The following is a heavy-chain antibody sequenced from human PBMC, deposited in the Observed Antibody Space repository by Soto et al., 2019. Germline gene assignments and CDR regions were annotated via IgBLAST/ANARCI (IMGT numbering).Heavy chain of an antibody. V-gene: IGHV1-46*03. CDR2: INPSGGST. D-gene: IGHD6-6*01. CDR3: ARDIGYYSSSSPDYYYYMDV. Sequence: ASVKVSCKASGYTFTSYYMHWVRQAPGQGLEWMGIINPSGGSTSYAQKFQGRVTMTRDTSTSTVYMELSSLRSEDTAVYYCARDIGYYSSSSPDYYYYMDVWGKGTTVTVSS. CDR1: GYTFTSYY. J-gene: IGHJ6*03.